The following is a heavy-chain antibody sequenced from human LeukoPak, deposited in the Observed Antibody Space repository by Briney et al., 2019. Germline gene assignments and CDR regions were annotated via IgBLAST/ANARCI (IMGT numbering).Heavy chain of an antibody. CDR2: IDTGGYP. CDR3: TRVVHGYLGRYGMDV. D-gene: IGHD5-18*01. V-gene: IGHV3-13*05. Sequence: HTGGSLRLSCAASGFTFSTYDMPWVRQPPGKGLEWVSAIDTGGYPYYPASVKGRFTISRENAKNSVYLHMNSLRAGDTAVYYCTRVVHGYLGRYGMDVWGQGTTVSVSS. J-gene: IGHJ6*02. CDR1: GFTFSTYD.